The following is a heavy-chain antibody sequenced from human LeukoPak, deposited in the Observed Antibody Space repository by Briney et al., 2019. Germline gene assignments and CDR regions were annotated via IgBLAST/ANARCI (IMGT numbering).Heavy chain of an antibody. V-gene: IGHV4-39*01. Sequence: SETLSLTCTVSGDSISSSNSYWGWIRQPPGKGLEWIGSIYYSGNTYYNASLKSRVSISVDTSKNQFSLRLTSVTAADTAVYYCARQTGSGLFILPGGQGTLVTVSS. CDR3: ARQTGSGLFILP. CDR2: IYYSGNT. CDR1: GDSISSSNSY. J-gene: IGHJ4*02. D-gene: IGHD3/OR15-3a*01.